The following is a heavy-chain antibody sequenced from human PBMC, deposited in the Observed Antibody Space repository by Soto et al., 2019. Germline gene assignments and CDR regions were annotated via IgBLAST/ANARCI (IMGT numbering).Heavy chain of an antibody. Sequence: VQLLESGGGLVQPGGSLRLSCAASGFTFSYGIHWLRQAPVKGLEWVAYISYDASNKFYGDSVKGRFTISRDNSKNTQFLHMNSLRAEDTAVYYCAKLVIGYCSGNTCDDYWGHGTLVAVSS. J-gene: IGHJ4*01. CDR1: GFTFSYG. CDR2: ISYDASNK. V-gene: IGHV3-30*18. D-gene: IGHD2-15*01. CDR3: AKLVIGYCSGNTCDDY.